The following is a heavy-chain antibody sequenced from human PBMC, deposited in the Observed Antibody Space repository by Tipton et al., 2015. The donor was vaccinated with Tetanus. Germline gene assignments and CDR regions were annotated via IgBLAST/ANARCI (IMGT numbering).Heavy chain of an antibody. Sequence: VQLVQSGAEVKKPGASVKVSCKASGYMFTGYYLHWVRLAPGQGLEWMGWINPNNGGRDYARKFQGRVTMTRDTAIRTAYMELSSLRSDDTAVYYCARGLKFYFDGGPCDYWGPGTLVTVSS. J-gene: IGHJ4*02. CDR3: ARGLKFYFDGGPCDY. CDR1: GYMFTGYY. D-gene: IGHD3-22*01. CDR2: INPNNGGR. V-gene: IGHV1-2*02.